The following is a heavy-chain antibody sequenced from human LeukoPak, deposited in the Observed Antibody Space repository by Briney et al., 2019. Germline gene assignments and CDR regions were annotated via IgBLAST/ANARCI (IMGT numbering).Heavy chain of an antibody. Sequence: SGTLSLTCAVSGGSISSSNWWRWVRQPPGKGLEWIGEIYHSGSTNYSPSLNSRITISVDKSKSQFSLKLRSVTAADTAVYYCARALSRSWYYFDYWGQGTLVTVSS. CDR1: GGSISSSNW. D-gene: IGHD6-13*01. CDR2: IYHSGST. J-gene: IGHJ4*02. V-gene: IGHV4-4*02. CDR3: ARALSRSWYYFDY.